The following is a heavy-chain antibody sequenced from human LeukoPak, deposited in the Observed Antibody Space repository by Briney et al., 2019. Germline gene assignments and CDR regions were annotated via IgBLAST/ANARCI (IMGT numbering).Heavy chain of an antibody. CDR1: GGSISSYY. J-gene: IGHJ6*02. CDR3: ARDRRDYGMDV. D-gene: IGHD2-21*01. Sequence: PSETLSLTCTVSGGSISSYYWNWIRQPPGKGLEWLGYIHYSGSTNYNPSLKSRVTISVDTSKNQFSLKLSSVTAADTAVYYCARDRRDYGMDVWGQGTTVTVSS. CDR2: IHYSGST. V-gene: IGHV4-59*01.